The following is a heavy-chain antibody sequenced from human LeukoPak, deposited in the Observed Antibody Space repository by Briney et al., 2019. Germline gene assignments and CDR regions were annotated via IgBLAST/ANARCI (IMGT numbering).Heavy chain of an antibody. CDR1: GFTFSSYG. V-gene: IGHV3-30*03. CDR3: ARSGGSNQPYDY. Sequence: GRSLRLSCAASGFTFSSYGMHWVRQAPGKGLEWVAVISYDGSNKYYADSVKGRFTVSRDNAKNTLYLQMNSLRAEDTAVYFCARSGGSNQPYDYWGQGILVTVSS. CDR2: ISYDGSNK. D-gene: IGHD1-26*01. J-gene: IGHJ4*02.